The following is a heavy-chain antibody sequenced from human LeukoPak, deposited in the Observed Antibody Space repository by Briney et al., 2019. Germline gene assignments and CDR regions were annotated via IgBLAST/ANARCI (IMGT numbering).Heavy chain of an antibody. V-gene: IGHV4-38-2*02. CDR2: IYTSGST. CDR1: GYSISSGYY. Sequence: SETLSLTCTVSGYSISSGYYWGWIRQPPGKGLEWIGSIYTSGSTNYNPALQSRLTISIDTSKNQFSLKLMSVTAADTAVYYCARDSGTTGEVKFDPWGQGILVTVSS. D-gene: IGHD3-10*01. CDR3: ARDSGTTGEVKFDP. J-gene: IGHJ5*02.